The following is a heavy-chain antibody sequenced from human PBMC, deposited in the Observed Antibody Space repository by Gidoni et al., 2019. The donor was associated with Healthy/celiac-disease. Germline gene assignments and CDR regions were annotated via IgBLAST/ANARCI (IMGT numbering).Heavy chain of an antibody. Sequence: EVQLVESGGGLVQPGGSLRLSCAASGFTCSSYWMIWGSQAPGKGLEWVANITPDGSEKYYVDSVKGRFTISRDNAKNSLYLQMNSLSAEDTAVYYCARASLFDWGSDYWGQGTLVTVSS. CDR3: ARASLFDWGSDY. CDR2: ITPDGSEK. CDR1: GFTCSSYW. D-gene: IGHD7-27*01. J-gene: IGHJ4*02. V-gene: IGHV3-7*01.